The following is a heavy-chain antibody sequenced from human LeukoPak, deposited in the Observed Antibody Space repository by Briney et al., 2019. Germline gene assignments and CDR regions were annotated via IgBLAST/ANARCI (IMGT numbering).Heavy chain of an antibody. D-gene: IGHD1-7*01. CDR3: VTNPIGGTNY. Sequence: GGSLRLSCAASGFMFSYDWMHWARHTSGKGLMWVLRINNDGSSVSYEDSVKGRFSISRDNAKNTLYLQMNSLRDEDTGVYYCVTNPIGGTNYWGQGTLVTVSS. CDR1: GFMFSYDW. J-gene: IGHJ4*02. CDR2: INNDGSSV. V-gene: IGHV3-74*01.